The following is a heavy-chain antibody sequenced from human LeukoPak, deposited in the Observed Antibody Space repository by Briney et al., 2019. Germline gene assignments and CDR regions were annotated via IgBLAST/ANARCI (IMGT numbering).Heavy chain of an antibody. CDR1: GFTFSSYG. CDR2: ISGGGVST. CDR3: ARKVAAPDY. Sequence: GGPLRLSCAASGFTFSSYGMSWVRQAPEKGLQWVSAISGGGVSTYYADSVRGRFTISRDNSKNTLYLQMNSLRAEDTAVYYCARKVAAPDYWGQGTLVTVSS. V-gene: IGHV3-23*01. J-gene: IGHJ4*02. D-gene: IGHD6-19*01.